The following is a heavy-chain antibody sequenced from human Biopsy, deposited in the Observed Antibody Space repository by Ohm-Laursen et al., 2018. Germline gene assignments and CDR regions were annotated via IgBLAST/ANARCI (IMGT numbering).Heavy chain of an antibody. J-gene: IGHJ5*02. CDR3: ARAVGIAAAPIDP. D-gene: IGHD5-24*01. CDR2: ITWNSGHI. V-gene: IGHV3-9*01. Sequence: SLRLSCAASDYTFDDYAMSWVRQRPGKGLEWVSGITWNSGHIAYADSVKGRFTISRDNAMNSVYLQMNSLRGEDTAVYYCARAVGIAAAPIDPWGQGTLVTVSS. CDR1: DYTFDDYA.